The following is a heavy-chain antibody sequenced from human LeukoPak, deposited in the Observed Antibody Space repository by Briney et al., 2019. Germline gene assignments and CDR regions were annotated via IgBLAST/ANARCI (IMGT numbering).Heavy chain of an antibody. Sequence: SETLSLTCAVYGGSFSGYYWSWVRQPPGKGLEWIGEINHSGSTNYNPSLKSRVTISVDTSKNQFSLKLSSVTAADTAVYYCARGLPVALYLRWGQGTLVTVSS. D-gene: IGHD2-2*02. V-gene: IGHV4-34*01. CDR3: ARGLPVALYLR. CDR1: GGSFSGYY. J-gene: IGHJ4*02. CDR2: INHSGST.